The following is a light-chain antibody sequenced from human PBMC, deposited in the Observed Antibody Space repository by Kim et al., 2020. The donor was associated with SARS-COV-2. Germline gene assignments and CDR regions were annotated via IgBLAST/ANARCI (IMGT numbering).Light chain of an antibody. CDR1: SADIGGYKF. CDR2: DVS. Sequence: GQSITISCTGSSADIGGYKFVSWYQQHPGEAPKLIIFDVSDRPSGVSHRFSGSRSGNTASLTISALQSEDEADYFCSAYTGSNDLVFGPGTKVTVL. V-gene: IGLV2-14*03. CDR3: SAYTGSNDLV. J-gene: IGLJ1*01.